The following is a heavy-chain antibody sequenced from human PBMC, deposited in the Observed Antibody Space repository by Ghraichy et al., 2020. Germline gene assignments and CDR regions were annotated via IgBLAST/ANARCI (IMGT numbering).Heavy chain of an antibody. CDR1: GYTFTNYD. CDR2: MSPKSGNT. V-gene: IGHV1-8*01. CDR3: VRARAGVPDI. J-gene: IGHJ2*01. Sequence: ASVKVSCKASGYTFTNYDINWVRQASGQGLEWLGWMSPKSGNTGSAQKLQGRVTMTRNTSIRTAYMELSSLTSEDTAVYFCVRARAGVPDIWGRGTVVTVSS. D-gene: IGHD3-10*01.